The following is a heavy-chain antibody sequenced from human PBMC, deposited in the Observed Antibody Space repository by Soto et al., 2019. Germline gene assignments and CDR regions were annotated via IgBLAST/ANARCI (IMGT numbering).Heavy chain of an antibody. CDR2: IIPIFGTA. CDR3: ARGAWFGELFDY. Sequence: SVKVSCKASGGTFSSYAISWVRQAPGQGLEWMGGIIPIFGTANYARKFQGRVTITADESTSTAYMELSSLRSEDTAVYYCARGAWFGELFDYWGQGTLVTVSS. CDR1: GGTFSSYA. J-gene: IGHJ4*02. V-gene: IGHV1-69*13. D-gene: IGHD3-10*01.